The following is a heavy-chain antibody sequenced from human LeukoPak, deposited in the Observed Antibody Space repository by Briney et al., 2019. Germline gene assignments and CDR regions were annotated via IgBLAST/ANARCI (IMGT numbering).Heavy chain of an antibody. V-gene: IGHV3-74*03. CDR2: IDSDGSST. CDR3: GSIEGASGG. J-gene: IGHJ4*02. D-gene: IGHD1-26*01. Sequence: PPGGSLRLSCAASGFTFSTYWMYWVRQAPGKGLEWVSRIDSDGSSTTYADSVKGRFTISRDNAKNTLYLQMNSLRAEDTAVYYRGSIEGASGGWGQGTLVIVSS. CDR1: GFTFSTYW.